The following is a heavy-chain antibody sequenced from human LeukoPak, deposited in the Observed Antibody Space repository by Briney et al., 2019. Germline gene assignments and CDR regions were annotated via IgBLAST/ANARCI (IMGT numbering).Heavy chain of an antibody. D-gene: IGHD5-12*01. Sequence: SETLSLTCTVSGGSVTTNTYYWGWIRQPPGKGLEWIGNIYYSGRTYYNPSLKSRVTMSIDTSENQFSLKLSSVTAADTAIYFCARHSRSGSGGYENAFDIWGQGTMVTVSS. CDR1: GGSVTTNTYY. CDR2: IYYSGRT. CDR3: ARHSRSGSGGYENAFDI. J-gene: IGHJ3*02. V-gene: IGHV4-39*01.